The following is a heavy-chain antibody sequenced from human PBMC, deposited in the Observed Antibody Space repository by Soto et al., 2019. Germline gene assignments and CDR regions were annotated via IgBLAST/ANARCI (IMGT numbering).Heavy chain of an antibody. D-gene: IGHD3-22*01. CDR1: GYTFTSYG. CDR3: ARFDSSASPV. V-gene: IGHV1-18*01. CDR2: ISVYNGNT. Sequence: ASVKVSCKASGYTFTSYGISWVRQAPGQGLDWMVWISVYNGNTNYAQKLQGRVTMTTDTSTSTAYMELRSLRSDDTAVYYCARFDSSASPVWGQGTLVTVSS. J-gene: IGHJ4*02.